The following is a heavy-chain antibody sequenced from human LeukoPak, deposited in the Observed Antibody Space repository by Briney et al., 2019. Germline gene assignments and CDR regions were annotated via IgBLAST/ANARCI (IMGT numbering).Heavy chain of an antibody. D-gene: IGHD2-2*01. CDR1: GFTFSNYA. CDR2: ISGSDGST. Sequence: GGSLRLSCTASGFTFSNYAMSWVRQAPGKGLEWVSTISGSDGSTYYADSVKGRFTISRDNSKNTLYLQMNSLRVEDTAIYYCAKGRFTSSTFDSWGQGTLVTVSS. J-gene: IGHJ4*02. V-gene: IGHV3-23*01. CDR3: AKGRFTSSTFDS.